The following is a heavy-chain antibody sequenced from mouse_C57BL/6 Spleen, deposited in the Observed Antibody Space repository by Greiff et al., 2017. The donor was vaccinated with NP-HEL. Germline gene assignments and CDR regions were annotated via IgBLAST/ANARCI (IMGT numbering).Heavy chain of an antibody. Sequence: QVQLQQSGAELVKPGASVKLSCKASGYTFTEYTIHWVKQRSGQGLEWIGWFYPGSGSIKYIEKFKDKATLTADKSSSTVYMELSRLPSKDSAVYFCAGHEDPYYGSSHWYFDVWGTGTTVTVSS. D-gene: IGHD1-1*01. CDR1: GYTFTEYT. CDR3: AGHEDPYYGSSHWYFDV. J-gene: IGHJ1*03. V-gene: IGHV1-62-2*01. CDR2: FYPGSGSI.